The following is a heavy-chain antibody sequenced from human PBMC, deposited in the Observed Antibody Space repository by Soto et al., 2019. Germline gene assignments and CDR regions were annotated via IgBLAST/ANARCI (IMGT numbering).Heavy chain of an antibody. CDR1: GYTFTGYY. CDR3: ARYAGSYYYYDGMDV. D-gene: IGHD1-26*01. V-gene: IGHV1-2*04. J-gene: IGHJ6*01. CDR2: INPNSGGT. Sequence: ASVKVSCKASGYTFTGYYMHWVRQAPGQGLEWMGWINPNSGGTNYAQKFQGWVTMTRDTSISTAYMELSRLRSDDTAVYYCARYAGSYYYYDGMDVWGQGTKVTDS.